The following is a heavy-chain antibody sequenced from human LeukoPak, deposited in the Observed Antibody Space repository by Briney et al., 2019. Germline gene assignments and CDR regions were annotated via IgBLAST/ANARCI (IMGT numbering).Heavy chain of an antibody. D-gene: IGHD1-1*01. J-gene: IGHJ6*03. CDR1: GFTFSNYR. V-gene: IGHV3-74*01. CDR3: AKGGTRHMDV. Sequence: GGSLRLSCAASGFTFSNYRMHWVRQAPGGGLVWVSHIISDGASTSYADSVKGRFTLSRENAQKTLYLQMKSLRAAETAVYYCAKGGTRHMDVWGKGTTVTVSS. CDR2: IISDGAST.